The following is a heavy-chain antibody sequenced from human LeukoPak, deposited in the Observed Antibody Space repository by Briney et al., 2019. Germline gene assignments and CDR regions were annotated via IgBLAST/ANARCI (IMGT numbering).Heavy chain of an antibody. Sequence: SQTLSLTCTVSGGSISSGGYYWSWIRQPPGKGLEWIGYIYHSGSTYYNPSLKSRVTISVDRSKNQFSLKLSSVTAEDTAVYYCARGYSYCSSTSCYTGRPSYYFDYWGQGTLVTVSS. CDR1: GGSISSGGYY. CDR3: ARGYSYCSSTSCYTGRPSYYFDY. V-gene: IGHV4-30-2*01. D-gene: IGHD2-2*02. J-gene: IGHJ4*02. CDR2: IYHSGST.